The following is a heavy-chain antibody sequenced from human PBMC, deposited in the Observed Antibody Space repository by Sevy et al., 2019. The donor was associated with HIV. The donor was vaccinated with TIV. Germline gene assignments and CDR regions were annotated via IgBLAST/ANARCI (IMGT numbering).Heavy chain of an antibody. J-gene: IGHJ5*02. Sequence: SETLSLTCAVSGGSISSGGYSWSWIRQPPGKGLEWIGYIYHSGSTYYNPSLKSRVTISVDRSKNQFSLKLSSVTAADTAVYYCASMAGGFDPWGPGTLVTVSS. CDR2: IYHSGST. D-gene: IGHD3-10*01. V-gene: IGHV4-30-2*01. CDR3: ASMAGGFDP. CDR1: GGSISSGGYS.